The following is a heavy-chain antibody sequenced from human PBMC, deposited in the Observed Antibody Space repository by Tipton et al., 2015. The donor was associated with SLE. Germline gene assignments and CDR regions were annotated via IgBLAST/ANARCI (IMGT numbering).Heavy chain of an antibody. CDR3: ARDPNGGYGSFDY. Sequence: TLSLTCNVSGGSISSGGYYWSWIRQHPGKGLEWIGYTYYSGSPYYNPSLKSRVTISVDTSKNQFSLKLSSVTAADTAVYYCARDPNGGYGSFDYWGLGAPVTVSS. CDR2: TYYSGSP. D-gene: IGHD7-27*01. V-gene: IGHV4-31*03. CDR1: GGSISSGGYY. J-gene: IGHJ4*02.